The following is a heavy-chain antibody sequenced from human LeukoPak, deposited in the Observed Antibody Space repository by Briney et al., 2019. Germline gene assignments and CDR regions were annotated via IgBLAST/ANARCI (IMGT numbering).Heavy chain of an antibody. CDR3: SRGREYISNWNPFDF. D-gene: IGHD6-13*01. Sequence: GGSLRLSCAASGFTPSNYWMHWVRQVPGKGLVWVSSINGHGNTTKYADSVRGRFTISRDNAKNTLFLQMYSLRADDTAVYFCSRGREYISNWNPFDFWGHGTWSPSPQ. CDR1: GFTPSNYW. V-gene: IGHV3-74*01. CDR2: INGHGNTT. J-gene: IGHJ4*01.